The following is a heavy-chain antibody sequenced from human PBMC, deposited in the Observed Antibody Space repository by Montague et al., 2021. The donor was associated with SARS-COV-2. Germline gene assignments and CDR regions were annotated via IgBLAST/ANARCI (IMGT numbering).Heavy chain of an antibody. CDR2: IYYRGST. CDR3: ARGGHQLRFGLDG. Sequence: SETLSLTCTVSGDSINSSYWSWIRQPPGKGLEWIGYIYYRGSTNYNPSLETRVTISEDTSKNQFSLKMTSVTAADTAVYYCARGGHQLRFGLDGWGQGTTVTVSS. J-gene: IGHJ6*02. CDR1: GDSINSSY. D-gene: IGHD3-16*01. V-gene: IGHV4-59*12.